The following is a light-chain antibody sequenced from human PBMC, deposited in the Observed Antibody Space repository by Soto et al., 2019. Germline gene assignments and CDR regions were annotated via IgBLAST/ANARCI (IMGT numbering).Light chain of an antibody. V-gene: IGLV2-14*01. CDR1: SSDVGGYKY. CDR3: TSYKSSSTYV. CDR2: DVS. J-gene: IGLJ1*01. Sequence: SALTQPASVSGSPGQSIAISCTGTSSDVGGYKYVSWYQQHPGKAPKLMIYDVSNRPSGVSDRFSGSKSGNTASLTISGLQADYDADYYCTSYKSSSTYVFGTGTNLTVL.